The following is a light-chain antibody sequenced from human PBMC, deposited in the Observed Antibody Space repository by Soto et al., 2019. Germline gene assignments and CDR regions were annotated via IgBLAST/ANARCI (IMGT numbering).Light chain of an antibody. CDR3: SSYTSITSYV. J-gene: IGLJ1*01. CDR1: SSDVGGYNY. Sequence: QSALTQPASVSGSPGQSITISCTGTSSDVGGYNYVSWYQQHPGKDPKLMIYYVSHRPSGVSNRFSGSKSGNTASLTISGLQAEDESDYYCSSYTSITSYVFGTGTKLTVL. CDR2: YVS. V-gene: IGLV2-14*03.